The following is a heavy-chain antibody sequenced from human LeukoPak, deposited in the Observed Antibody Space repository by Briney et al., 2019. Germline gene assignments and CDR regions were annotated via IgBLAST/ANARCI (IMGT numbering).Heavy chain of an antibody. CDR1: GFTFSSYA. CDR3: AKDPLIFPMLRGVDY. D-gene: IGHD3-10*01. V-gene: IGHV3-23*01. CDR2: MSGSGGST. J-gene: IGHJ4*02. Sequence: GGSLRLSCAASGFTFSSYAMSWVRQAPGEGLEWVSGMSGSGGSTYYADFVKGRFTISRDNSKNTVYLQMNSLRAEDTAVYYCAKDPLIFPMLRGVDYWGQGTLVTVSS.